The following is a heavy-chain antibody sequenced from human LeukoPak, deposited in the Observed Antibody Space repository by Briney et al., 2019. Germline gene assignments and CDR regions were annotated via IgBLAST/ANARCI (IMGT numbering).Heavy chain of an antibody. Sequence: GGSLRLSCVTSGFTFTDYAISWFRQAPGKGLEWVGFIRRIPSGGTTDYAASVKGRFTISRDNSKSIAYLQMNSLESEDTAMHYCTRGIGYTYGWSDWGQGTLVTVSS. CDR3: TRGIGYTYGWSD. CDR1: GFTFTDYA. CDR2: IRRIPSGGTT. D-gene: IGHD5-18*01. J-gene: IGHJ4*02. V-gene: IGHV3-49*03.